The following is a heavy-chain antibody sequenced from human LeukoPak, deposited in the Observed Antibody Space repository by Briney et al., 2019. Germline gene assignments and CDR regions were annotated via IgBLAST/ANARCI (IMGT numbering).Heavy chain of an antibody. CDR2: IYYSGST. Sequence: PSETLSLTCTVSGGSISSSSYYWGWIRQPPGKGLEWIGSIYYSGSTYYNPSLKSRVTISVDTSKNQFSLKLSSVTAADTAVYYCARGRVLGYCSGGSCYRIHFDYWGQGTLVTVSS. V-gene: IGHV4-39*07. J-gene: IGHJ4*02. D-gene: IGHD2-15*01. CDR1: GGSISSSSYY. CDR3: ARGRVLGYCSGGSCYRIHFDY.